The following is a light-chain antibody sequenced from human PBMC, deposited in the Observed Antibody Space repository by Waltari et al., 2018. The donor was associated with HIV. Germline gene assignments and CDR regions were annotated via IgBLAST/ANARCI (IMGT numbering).Light chain of an antibody. V-gene: IGLV3-19*01. CDR2: GKK. Sequence: SSELTHDPAVSVALGQTVRITCQGDSVGNYFASWYQQKQGQAPLLVIYGKKNRHSGIPDRFSFSSSGTTASLIITGAQAEDEADYYCNSRDSSGVVFGGGTKLTVL. J-gene: IGLJ2*01. CDR1: SVGNYF. CDR3: NSRDSSGVV.